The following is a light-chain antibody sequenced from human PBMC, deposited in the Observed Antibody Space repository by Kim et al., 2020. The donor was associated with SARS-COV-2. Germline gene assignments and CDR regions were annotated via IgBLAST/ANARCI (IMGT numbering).Light chain of an antibody. CDR2: RDS. J-gene: IGLJ2*01. V-gene: IGLV3-9*01. CDR1: NIGSKN. Sequence: SVARGQTARITCGGNNIGSKNVHWYQQKQGQAPVLVIYRDSNRPSGIPERFSGSNSGNTATLTISRAQAGDEADYYCQVWDSSAVVFGGGTQLTVL. CDR3: QVWDSSAVV.